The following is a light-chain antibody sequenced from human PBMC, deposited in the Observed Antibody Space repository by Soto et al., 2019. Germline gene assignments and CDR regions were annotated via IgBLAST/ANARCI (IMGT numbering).Light chain of an antibody. J-gene: IGKJ1*01. V-gene: IGKV3-11*01. CDR1: QSVRIY. CDR3: QQRTDWLWT. CDR2: DAS. Sequence: EIVLTQSPATLSLSPGERATLSCRASQSVRIYLNWYQQKPGQAPRLLIYDASHRAPGTPTRFSGSGAGTDFTLSISTLGPEDSAVYYCQQRTDWLWTFGQGTKVEIK.